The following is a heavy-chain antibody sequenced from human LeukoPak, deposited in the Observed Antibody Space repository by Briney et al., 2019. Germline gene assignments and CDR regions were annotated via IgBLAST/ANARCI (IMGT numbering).Heavy chain of an antibody. CDR1: GYGFTSYW. CDR3: ARLGQWELHQGDY. CDR2: IYPGDSGT. D-gene: IGHD1-26*01. J-gene: IGHJ4*02. V-gene: IGHV5-51*01. Sequence: GESLKISCKGSGYGFTSYWIGWVRQMPGKGLEWMGTIYPGDSGTRYSPSFQGQVTISADKSISTAYLQWSSLKASDTAMYYCARLGQWELHQGDYWGQGTLVTVSS.